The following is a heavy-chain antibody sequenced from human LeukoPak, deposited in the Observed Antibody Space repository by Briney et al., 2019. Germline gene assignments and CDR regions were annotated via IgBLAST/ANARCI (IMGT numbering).Heavy chain of an antibody. J-gene: IGHJ4*02. V-gene: IGHV3-33*01. CDR1: GFTFSNYG. CDR3: ARDDCSSSNCYLDY. CDR2: IWYDGSNK. Sequence: GGSLRLSRAASGFTFSNYGMHWVRQAPVKGLEWVAVIWYDGSNKYYADSVKGRFTISRDNSKSTLYLQMNSLRAEDTAVYYCARDDCSSSNCYLDYWGQGTLVTVSS. D-gene: IGHD2-2*01.